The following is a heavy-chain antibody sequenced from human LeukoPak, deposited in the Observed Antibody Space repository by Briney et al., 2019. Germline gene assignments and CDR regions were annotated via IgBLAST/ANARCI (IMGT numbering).Heavy chain of an antibody. CDR1: GYTFTGYH. D-gene: IGHD7-27*01. CDR2: INPTSGGT. J-gene: IGHJ5*02. V-gene: IGHV1-2*06. Sequence: ASVKVSCKASGYTFTGYHIHWVRQAPGQGLEWMGRINPTSGGTNYAQSFQGRVTMTGDKSITTVYMELSRLRSDDTAVYYCARPGKWDNTGESDLWGQGTLVTVSS. CDR3: ARPGKWDNTGESDL.